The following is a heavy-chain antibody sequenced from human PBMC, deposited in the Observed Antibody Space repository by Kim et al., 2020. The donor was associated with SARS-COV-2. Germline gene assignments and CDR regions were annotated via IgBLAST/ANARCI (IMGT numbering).Heavy chain of an antibody. V-gene: IGHV3-48*03. Sequence: GGSLRLSCAASGFAISSYEMNWVRQAPGKGLEWVSTISTGGSTIDYADSVKGRFTISRDNAMNSLYLQMSSLRAEDTAFYYCARGRFLGGFMDVWGQGTTVTVSS. CDR1: GFAISSYE. CDR3: ARGRFLGGFMDV. J-gene: IGHJ6*02. D-gene: IGHD3-16*01. CDR2: ISTGGSTI.